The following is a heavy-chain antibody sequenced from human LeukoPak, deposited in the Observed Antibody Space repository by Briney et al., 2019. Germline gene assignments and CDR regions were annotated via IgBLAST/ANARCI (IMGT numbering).Heavy chain of an antibody. Sequence: ASVKVSCKASGYTFTSYGISWVRQAPGQGLEWMGWISAYNGNTNYAQKLQGRVTMTTDTSTSTAYMELRSLRSDDTAVYYCARIYDILTGYAPSFDYWGQGTLVTVSS. CDR3: ARIYDILTGYAPSFDY. J-gene: IGHJ4*02. CDR1: GYTFTSYG. V-gene: IGHV1-18*01. D-gene: IGHD3-9*01. CDR2: ISAYNGNT.